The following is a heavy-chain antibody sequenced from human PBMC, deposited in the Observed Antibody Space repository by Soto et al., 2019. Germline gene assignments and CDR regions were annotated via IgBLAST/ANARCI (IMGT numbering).Heavy chain of an antibody. V-gene: IGHV3-74*01. Sequence: EVQLVESGGKLVQPGGSLTLSCAASGFTFKNHWMHWVREAPGKGLVWVSRIHYDGSNTRYADSVNGRFTISRDNAKKNLYLPLSSLKVDDTPVYYIARDWSTCSSGSARGGHWYFDLWGRGTLVTVSS. J-gene: IGHJ2*01. CDR3: ARDWSTCSSGSARGGHWYFDL. CDR1: GFTFKNHW. D-gene: IGHD3-10*01. CDR2: IHYDGSNT.